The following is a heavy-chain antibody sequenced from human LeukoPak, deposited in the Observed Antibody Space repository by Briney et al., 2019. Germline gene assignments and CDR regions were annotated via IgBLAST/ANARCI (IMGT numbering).Heavy chain of an antibody. J-gene: IGHJ4*02. CDR2: INSDGGWT. Sequence: GVSLRLSSAASGNYWIHWVRQAPGKGLVWVSHINSDGGWTSYADSVKGRFTISKDNAKNTVYLQMNSLRAEDTAVYYCVSFYETYWGRGTLVTVSS. V-gene: IGHV3-74*01. CDR1: GNYW. D-gene: IGHD2/OR15-2a*01. CDR3: VSFYETY.